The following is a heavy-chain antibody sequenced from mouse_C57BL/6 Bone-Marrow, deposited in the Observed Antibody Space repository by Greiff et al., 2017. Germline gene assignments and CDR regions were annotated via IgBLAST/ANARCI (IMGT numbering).Heavy chain of an antibody. J-gene: IGHJ1*03. CDR3: ARCSIYYYGSSYNWYFDV. CDR2: ILPGSGST. D-gene: IGHD1-1*01. Sequence: VNVVESGAELMQPGASVKLSCTATGYTFTGYWIEWVKQRPGHGLEWIGEILPGSGSTNYHEKFKGKATFTADPSSNTAYMQLSILTTEDSAIYYCARCSIYYYGSSYNWYFDVWGTGTTVTVSS. CDR1: GYTFTGYW. V-gene: IGHV1-9*01.